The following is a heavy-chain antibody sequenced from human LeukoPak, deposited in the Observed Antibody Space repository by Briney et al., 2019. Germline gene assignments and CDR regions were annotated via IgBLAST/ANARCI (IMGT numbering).Heavy chain of an antibody. J-gene: IGHJ4*02. V-gene: IGHV3-7*01. CDR1: GFTFSIYW. CDR2: IKPVGSEK. CDR3: AKDVEGFWSGYAFDY. D-gene: IGHD3-3*01. Sequence: GGSLRLSCAASGFTFSIYWMGWVRQAPGKGLEWVANIKPVGSEKYSVDSVKGRFTISRDNAKNSLYLQMNSLRAEDTAVYYCAKDVEGFWSGYAFDYWGQGTQVTVSS.